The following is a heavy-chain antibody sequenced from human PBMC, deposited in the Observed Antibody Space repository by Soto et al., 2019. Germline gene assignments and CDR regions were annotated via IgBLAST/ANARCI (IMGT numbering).Heavy chain of an antibody. CDR2: IYYTGST. CDR1: GGSMSSNY. J-gene: IGHJ4*02. V-gene: IGHV4-59*01. D-gene: IGHD4-17*01. Sequence: SETLSLTCTVSGGSMSSNYCTWIRQSPGKGLEWIGYIYYTGSTKYNPSLKSRVTISLDTYKNQFSLRLTSVTSADTAVYYCARGGRYGDFFDYWGQGAQVAVSS. CDR3: ARGGRYGDFFDY.